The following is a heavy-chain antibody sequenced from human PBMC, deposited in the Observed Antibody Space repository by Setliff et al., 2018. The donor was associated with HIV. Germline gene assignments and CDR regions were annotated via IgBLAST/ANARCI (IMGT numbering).Heavy chain of an antibody. CDR3: ERGPTRFYFDY. Sequence: PSETLSLTCTVSGGSISSYYWSWIRQPPGKGLEWIGYISYSGSTNYNPSLKSRVTILVDTSKNHFSLKLTSVTAADTAVYYCERGPTRFYFDYWGQGTLVTVSS. J-gene: IGHJ4*02. CDR1: GGSISSYY. D-gene: IGHD1-1*01. CDR2: ISYSGST. V-gene: IGHV4-59*01.